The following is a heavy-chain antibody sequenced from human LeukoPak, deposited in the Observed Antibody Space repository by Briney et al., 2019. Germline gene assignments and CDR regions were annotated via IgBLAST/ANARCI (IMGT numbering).Heavy chain of an antibody. CDR3: ARGSATTLYYYYYMDV. D-gene: IGHD1-26*01. CDR2: SSSDGNNE. J-gene: IGHJ6*03. CDR1: GFSFSNNP. Sequence: GRSLRLSCAASGFSFSNNPMRWVRQAPGRGLEWVAVSSSDGNNEYYADSVKGRFTISRDNSKNTLYLQMNSLRPEDTAVYYCARGSATTLYYYYYMDVWGKGTTVTVSS. V-gene: IGHV3-30*01.